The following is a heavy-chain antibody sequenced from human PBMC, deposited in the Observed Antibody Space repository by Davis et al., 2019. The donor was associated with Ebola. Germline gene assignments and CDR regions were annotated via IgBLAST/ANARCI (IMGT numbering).Heavy chain of an antibody. CDR1: GGSFSGYY. V-gene: IGHV4-59*01. CDR3: ARGEWVESYNWFDP. CDR2: IYYSGST. J-gene: IGHJ5*02. D-gene: IGHD1-26*01. Sequence: PSETLSLTCAVYGGSFSGYYWSWIRQPPGKGLEWIGYIYYSGSTNYNPSLKSRVTISVDTSKNQFSLKLSSVTAADTAVYYCARGEWVESYNWFDPWGQGTLVTVSS.